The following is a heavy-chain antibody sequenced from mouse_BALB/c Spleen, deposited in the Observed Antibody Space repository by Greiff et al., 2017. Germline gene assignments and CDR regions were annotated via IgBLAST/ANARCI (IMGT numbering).Heavy chain of an antibody. D-gene: IGHD2-4*01. V-gene: IGHV1-31*01. CDR3: ARGDYDGDFDY. Sequence: VQLQQSGPELVKPGASMKISCKASGYSFTGYTMHWVKQSHGKTLEWIGLINPYNGGTSYNQKFKGKATLTVDKSSSTAYMELLSLTSEDSAVYYCARGDYDGDFDYWGQGTTLTVSS. CDR1: GYSFTGYT. J-gene: IGHJ2*01. CDR2: INPYNGGT.